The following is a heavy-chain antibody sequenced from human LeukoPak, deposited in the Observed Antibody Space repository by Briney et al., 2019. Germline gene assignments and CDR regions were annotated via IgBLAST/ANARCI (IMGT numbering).Heavy chain of an antibody. Sequence: GSLRLSCTVSGFTVSTNSMSWVRQAPGKGLEWIGYIYYSGSTNYNPSLKSRVTISVDTSKNQFSLKLSSVTAADTAVYYCASTGPTVVTRWHDAFDIWGQGTMVTVSS. CDR3: ASTGPTVVTRWHDAFDI. J-gene: IGHJ3*02. CDR1: GFTVSTNS. D-gene: IGHD4-23*01. CDR2: IYYSGST. V-gene: IGHV4-59*02.